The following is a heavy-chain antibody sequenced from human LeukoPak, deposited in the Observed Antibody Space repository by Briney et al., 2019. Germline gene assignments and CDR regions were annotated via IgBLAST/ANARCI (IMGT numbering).Heavy chain of an antibody. V-gene: IGHV4-4*07. J-gene: IGHJ6*03. CDR1: GGSISSYY. D-gene: IGHD3-9*01. CDR2: IYTSGTI. CDR3: ARGPGVTGYYSYYYYYMDV. Sequence: PSETLSLTCTVSGGSISSYYWSWIRQPAGTALEWIGRIYTSGTITYNPSPKSRVTISVDTSKNQFSLKLSSVTAADTAVYYCARGPGVTGYYSYYYYYMDVWGKGTTVTISS.